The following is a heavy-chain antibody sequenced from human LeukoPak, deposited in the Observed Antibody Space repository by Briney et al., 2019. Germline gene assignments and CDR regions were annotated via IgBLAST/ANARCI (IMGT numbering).Heavy chain of an antibody. D-gene: IGHD2-15*01. CDR3: ARVGSCSGGSCYYRLFDY. V-gene: IGHV4-39*07. Sequence: PSETLSLTCTVSGGSISSSSYYWGRIRQPPGKGLEWIGSIYYSGSTYYNPSPKSRVTISVDTSKNQFSPKLSSVTAADTAVYYCARVGSCSGGSCYYRLFDYWGQGTLVTVSS. J-gene: IGHJ4*02. CDR2: IYYSGST. CDR1: GGSISSSSYY.